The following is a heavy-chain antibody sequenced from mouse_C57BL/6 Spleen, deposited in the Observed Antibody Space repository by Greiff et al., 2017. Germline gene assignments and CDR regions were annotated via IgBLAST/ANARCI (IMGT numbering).Heavy chain of an antibody. CDR2: IDPENGAT. D-gene: IGHD4-1*01. J-gene: IGHJ2*01. V-gene: IGHV14-4*01. Sequence: VQLKESGAELVRPGASVKLSCTASGFNIKDDYMHWVKQRPEQGLEWIGWIDPENGATEYASKFQGKATITADTSSNTAYLQLSSLTSEDTAVYYCTTGANWSYWGQGTTLTVSS. CDR1: GFNIKDDY. CDR3: TTGANWSY.